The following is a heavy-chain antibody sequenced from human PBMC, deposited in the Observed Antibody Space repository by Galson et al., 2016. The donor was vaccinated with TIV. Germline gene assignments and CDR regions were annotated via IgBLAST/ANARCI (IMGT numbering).Heavy chain of an antibody. Sequence: SLRLSCAASGLSVSINYMTWVRQAPGEGLEWVSLISDGGNTYYPDSVKGRFTISRDNSKNTLYLQMNSLRVEDTAVYYCARDRMIDATYYYYDYGMDVWGQGTAVTVSS. J-gene: IGHJ6*02. CDR3: ARDRMIDATYYYYDYGMDV. D-gene: IGHD3-22*01. V-gene: IGHV3-66*02. CDR1: GLSVSINY. CDR2: ISDGGNT.